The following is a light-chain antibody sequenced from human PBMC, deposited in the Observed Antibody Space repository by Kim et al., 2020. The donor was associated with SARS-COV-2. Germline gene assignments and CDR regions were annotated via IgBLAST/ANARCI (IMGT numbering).Light chain of an antibody. CDR3: AAWDDGLSVGE. Sequence: QSVLTQQPSASGTPGQSVTISCSGSNSNIGINYVYWYQHFPGTAPKLLIYRNSQRPSGVPDRFSGSKSGTSASLAISGLRSEDEADYYCAAWDDGLSVGEFGGGTQLTVL. CDR1: NSNIGINY. V-gene: IGLV1-47*01. CDR2: RNS. J-gene: IGLJ3*02.